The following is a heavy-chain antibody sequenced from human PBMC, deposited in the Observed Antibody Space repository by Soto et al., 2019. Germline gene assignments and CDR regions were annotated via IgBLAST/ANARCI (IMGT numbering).Heavy chain of an antibody. V-gene: IGHV4-34*01. D-gene: IGHD6-6*01. CDR3: ARDPALIIAARPYYFDY. J-gene: IGHJ4*02. CDR1: GGSFRGYY. Sequence: PSETLSLTCAVYGGSFRGYYWSWIRQPPGKGLEWIGEINHSGSTNYNPSLKSRVTISVDTSKNQFSLKLSSVTAADTAVYYCARDPALIIAARPYYFDYWGQGTLVTVSP. CDR2: INHSGST.